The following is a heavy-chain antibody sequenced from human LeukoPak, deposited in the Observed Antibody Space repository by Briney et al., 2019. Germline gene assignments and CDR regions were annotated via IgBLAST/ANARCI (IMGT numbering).Heavy chain of an antibody. CDR3: AKEQGYTGWLTTGH. Sequence: PGGSLKLSCAASGFTFSNYGMHWVRQAPGKGLEWVAVISYDGSNKYYADSVKGRFTISRDNSKNTLYLQMNSLRAEDTAVYYCAKEQGYTGWLTTGHWGQGALVTVSS. CDR2: ISYDGSNK. CDR1: GFTFSNYG. V-gene: IGHV3-30*18. D-gene: IGHD6-19*01. J-gene: IGHJ4*02.